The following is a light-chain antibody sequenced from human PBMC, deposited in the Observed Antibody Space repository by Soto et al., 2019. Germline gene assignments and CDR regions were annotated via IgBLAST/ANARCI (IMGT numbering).Light chain of an antibody. CDR2: DVS. CDR1: SGDVGGYNY. CDR3: SYYPRSRQGV. J-gene: IGLJ2*01. Sequence: QSALTQPASVSGSPGQSITISCTGTSGDVGGYNYVSWYQQHPGKAPELMIYDVSNRPSGVSNRFSGSKPGNTASLTISGLQAEDEGEYYCSYYPRSRQGVLGGGPKVTVL. V-gene: IGLV2-14*01.